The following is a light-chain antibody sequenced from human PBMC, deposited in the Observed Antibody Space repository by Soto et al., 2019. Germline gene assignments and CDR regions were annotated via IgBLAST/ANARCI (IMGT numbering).Light chain of an antibody. CDR3: QQYENFPIT. J-gene: IGKJ5*01. CDR1: HAIRKY. Sequence: DIQMTQSPSSLSASVGDRVTITCQASHAIRKYLNWYQQKPGKAPRLLIYDASNMEKGVPSRFTGSGSGTDFILTISSLQPEDIATYYCQQYENFPITFGQGTRLEI. CDR2: DAS. V-gene: IGKV1-33*01.